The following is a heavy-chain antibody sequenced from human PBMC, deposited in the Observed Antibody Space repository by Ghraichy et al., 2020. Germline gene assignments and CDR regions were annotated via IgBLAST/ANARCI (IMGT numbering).Heavy chain of an antibody. D-gene: IGHD6-19*01. J-gene: IGHJ5*02. Sequence: GGSLRLSCAAYGFTFSNYAMSWVRQAPGKGLDWVSSISGSGSSTYYADSVKGRFTISRDNSKNTLYLQMNSLRAEDTAVYYCAKGQWLGPNWFDPWGQGTLVTVSS. CDR1: GFTFSNYA. CDR2: ISGSGSST. V-gene: IGHV3-23*01. CDR3: AKGQWLGPNWFDP.